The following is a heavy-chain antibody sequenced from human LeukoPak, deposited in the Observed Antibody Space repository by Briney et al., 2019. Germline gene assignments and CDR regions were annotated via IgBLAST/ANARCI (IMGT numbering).Heavy chain of an antibody. Sequence: SETLSLTCTVSGYSISSGYYWGWIRQPPGKGLEWIGSIYHSGSTYYNPSLKSRVTISVDTSKNQFSLKLSSVTAADTAVYYCARVKDKYYYDSSGYYSGLSYFDYWGQGTLVTVSS. V-gene: IGHV4-38-2*02. CDR2: IYHSGST. J-gene: IGHJ4*02. D-gene: IGHD3-22*01. CDR1: GYSISSGYY. CDR3: ARVKDKYYYDSSGYYSGLSYFDY.